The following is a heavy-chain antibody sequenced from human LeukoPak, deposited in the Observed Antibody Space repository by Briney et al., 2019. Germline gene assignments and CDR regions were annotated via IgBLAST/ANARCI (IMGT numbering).Heavy chain of an antibody. J-gene: IGHJ4*02. Sequence: PGGSLRLSCAPSGFTFSGYGMSWGPQAPGQGLVWASSIGGSGVTTYYADSVKGRLTISRDNSKNTLYLQMNSLRAEDTAVYYCAKLLDAAGTDYWGQGTLVTVSS. CDR2: IGGSGVTT. CDR3: AKLLDAAGTDY. D-gene: IGHD6-13*01. CDR1: GFTFSGYG. V-gene: IGHV3-23*01.